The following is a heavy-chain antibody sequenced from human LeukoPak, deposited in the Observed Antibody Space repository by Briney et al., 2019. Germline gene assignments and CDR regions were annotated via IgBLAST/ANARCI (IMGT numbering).Heavy chain of an antibody. D-gene: IGHD6-19*01. V-gene: IGHV3-7*01. CDR3: ARDIAVAVGFDY. Sequence: PGGSLRLSCAASGFTFSNYWMTWVRRAPGKGLEWVANIKQDGTEKYYVDSVKGRFTISRDNAKKSLFLQMNSLRADDTAVYYCARDIAVAVGFDYWGQGDLVTVSS. J-gene: IGHJ4*02. CDR2: IKQDGTEK. CDR1: GFTFSNYW.